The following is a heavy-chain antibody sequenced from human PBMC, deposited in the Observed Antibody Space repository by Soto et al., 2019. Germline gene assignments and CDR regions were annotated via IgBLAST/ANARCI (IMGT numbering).Heavy chain of an antibody. CDR3: ATWAEAARNWFDP. V-gene: IGHV1-18*01. Sequence: ASVKVSCKASGYTFTSYGISWVRQAPGQGLEWMGWISAYNGSTTYSQKFQGRVTMTRDTSTGTVYMELSSLRSEDTAVYYCATWAEAARNWFDPWGQGTLVTVSS. CDR1: GYTFTSYG. CDR2: ISAYNGST. J-gene: IGHJ5*02. D-gene: IGHD6-6*01.